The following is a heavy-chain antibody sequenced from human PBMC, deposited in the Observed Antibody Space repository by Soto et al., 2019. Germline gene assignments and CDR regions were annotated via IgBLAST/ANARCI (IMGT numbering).Heavy chain of an antibody. D-gene: IGHD5-12*01. CDR1: ELTVTKNF. J-gene: IGHJ6*02. CDR3: VRTRLYDASGYYYYYYGMDV. CDR2: IYDDGNT. V-gene: IGHV3-53*01. Sequence: PGGSLRLSCAASELTVTKNFMSWVRQAPGKGLEWVSVIYDDGNTYYADSVRGRFAISRDTSKNTLYLQMNSLRAEDTAVYYCVRTRLYDASGYYYYYYGMDVWGQGTTVTVSS.